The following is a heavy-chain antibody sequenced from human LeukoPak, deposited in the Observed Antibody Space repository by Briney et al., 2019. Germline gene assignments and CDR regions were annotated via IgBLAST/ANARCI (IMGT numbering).Heavy chain of an antibody. CDR2: INPSGGST. CDR3: ARDTAMANDAFDI. Sequence: ASVKVSCKASGYTFTSYYIHWVRQAPGQGLEWMGIINPSGGSTSYAQKFQGRVTMTRDTSTSTVYMELSSLRSEDTAVYYCARDTAMANDAFDIWGQGTMVTVSS. J-gene: IGHJ3*02. V-gene: IGHV1-46*01. CDR1: GYTFTSYY. D-gene: IGHD5-18*01.